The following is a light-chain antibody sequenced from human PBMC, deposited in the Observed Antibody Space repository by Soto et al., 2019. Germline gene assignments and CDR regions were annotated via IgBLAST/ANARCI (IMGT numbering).Light chain of an antibody. CDR3: SSYAGRTLYV. CDR1: SSDVGGYDY. V-gene: IGLV2-8*01. J-gene: IGLJ1*01. Sequence: QSALTQPPSASGSPGQSVTISCTGTSSDVGGYDYVSWYQQRPGKAPKLLIHEATKRPSGVPDRFSGSKSGNTASLTVSGLQAEDEDDYYCSSYAGRTLYVFGTGTKVTVL. CDR2: EAT.